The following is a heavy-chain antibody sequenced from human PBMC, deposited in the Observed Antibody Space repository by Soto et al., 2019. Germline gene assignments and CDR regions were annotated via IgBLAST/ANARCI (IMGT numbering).Heavy chain of an antibody. V-gene: IGHV3-30-3*01. Sequence: QVQLVESGGGVVQPGRSLRLSCAASGFSFNSYAMHWVRQAPGKGLERVAIISYDGSTKYYTDSVKGRFTISRDNSKNTLYLLMNSLRAEDTAVYYCAREGGRVVTRYWGQGTLVTVSS. CDR2: ISYDGSTK. CDR3: AREGGRVVTRY. CDR1: GFSFNSYA. J-gene: IGHJ4*02. D-gene: IGHD3-16*01.